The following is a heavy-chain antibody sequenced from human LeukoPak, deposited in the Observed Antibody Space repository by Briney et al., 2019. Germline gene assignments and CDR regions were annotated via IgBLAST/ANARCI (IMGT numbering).Heavy chain of an antibody. J-gene: IGHJ6*02. Sequence: GGSLRLSCAASGFTFSSHAMSWVRQAPGKGLEWVSAISGSGADTHYAASVKGRFTISRDNSKKTLYLQMNSLRVEDTAIYYCAKWGSKFFYYGTDVWGQGTTVIVSS. D-gene: IGHD3-10*01. V-gene: IGHV3-23*01. CDR2: ISGSGADT. CDR3: AKWGSKFFYYGTDV. CDR1: GFTFSSHA.